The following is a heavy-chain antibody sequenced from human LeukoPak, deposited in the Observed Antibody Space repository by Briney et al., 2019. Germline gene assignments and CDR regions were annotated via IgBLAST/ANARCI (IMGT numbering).Heavy chain of an antibody. D-gene: IGHD5-24*01. J-gene: IGHJ4*02. Sequence: PGGSLRLSCAASGFTFSDYYMNWVRQAPGKGLEWVSYISTSGSTIYYADSVKGRLTISRDNAKNSLYLQMNSLRAEDTAVYYCARIAPKGMTTIGSFDYWGQGTLVTVSS. CDR3: ARIAPKGMTTIGSFDY. V-gene: IGHV3-11*04. CDR1: GFTFSDYY. CDR2: ISTSGSTI.